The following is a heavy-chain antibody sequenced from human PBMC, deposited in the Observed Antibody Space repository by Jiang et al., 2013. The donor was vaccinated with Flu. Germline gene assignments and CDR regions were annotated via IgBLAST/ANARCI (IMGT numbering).Heavy chain of an antibody. CDR2: ISFDGNNG. D-gene: IGHD4-17*01. Sequence: EWVPLISFDGNNGYYADSVKGRFIISRDNSKNTLYLQMNSLRPEDTAAYYCVRDQFYGDYVRAFDIWGQGTMVTVSS. J-gene: IGHJ3*02. CDR3: VRDQFYGDYVRAFDI. V-gene: IGHV3-30-3*01.